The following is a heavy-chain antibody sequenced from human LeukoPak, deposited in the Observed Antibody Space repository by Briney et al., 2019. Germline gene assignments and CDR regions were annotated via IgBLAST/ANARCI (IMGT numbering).Heavy chain of an antibody. CDR1: GFTFSSYA. V-gene: IGHV3-23*01. CDR3: AKEMYYDRAPGDY. CDR2: ISGSGGST. J-gene: IGHJ4*02. D-gene: IGHD3-22*01. Sequence: RAGGSLRLSCAASGFTFSSYAMSWVRQAPGKGLEWVSAISGSGGSTYYADSVKGRFTISRDNSKNTLYLQMNSLRAEDTVVYYCAKEMYYDRAPGDYWGQGTLVTVSS.